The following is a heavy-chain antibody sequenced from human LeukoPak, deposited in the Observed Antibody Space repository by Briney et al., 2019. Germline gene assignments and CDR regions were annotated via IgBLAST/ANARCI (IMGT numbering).Heavy chain of an antibody. J-gene: IGHJ6*02. D-gene: IGHD6-19*01. Sequence: ASVKVSCKASGYTFTGYYMHWVRQAPGQGLEWMGWINPNSGNTGYAQKFQGRVTMTRNASISTAYMELSSLRSEDTAVYYCARVEGHSSGWYTSFYYYYGMGVWGQGTTVTVSS. V-gene: IGHV1-8*02. CDR3: ARVEGHSSGWYTSFYYYYGMGV. CDR1: GYTFTGYY. CDR2: INPNSGNT.